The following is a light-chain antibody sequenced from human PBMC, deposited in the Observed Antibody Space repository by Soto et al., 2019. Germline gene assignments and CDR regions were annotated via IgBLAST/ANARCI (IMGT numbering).Light chain of an antibody. CDR3: QQRGNWPPWT. Sequence: LTQSPATLSLSPGERATLSCRASQSVSNYLAWYQQKPGQPPRLLIYDAFKRATGIPARFSGSGSGTDFTLTIISLEPEDFAIYYCQQRGNWPPWTFGQGTKVDIK. CDR1: QSVSNY. CDR2: DAF. V-gene: IGKV3-11*01. J-gene: IGKJ1*01.